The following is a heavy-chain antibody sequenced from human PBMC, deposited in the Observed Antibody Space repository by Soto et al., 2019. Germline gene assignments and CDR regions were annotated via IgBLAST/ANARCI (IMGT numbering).Heavy chain of an antibody. J-gene: IGHJ4*02. CDR2: ISWNSGSI. CDR1: GFTFDDYA. Sequence: EVQLVESGGGLVQPGRSLRLSCAASGFTFDDYAMHWVRQAPGKGLEWVSGISWNSGSIGYADSVKGRFTISRDNAKNSLYLQMNSLRAEDTALYYCAKDQGRGIAVAGKDYWGQGTLVTVSS. D-gene: IGHD6-19*01. CDR3: AKDQGRGIAVAGKDY. V-gene: IGHV3-9*01.